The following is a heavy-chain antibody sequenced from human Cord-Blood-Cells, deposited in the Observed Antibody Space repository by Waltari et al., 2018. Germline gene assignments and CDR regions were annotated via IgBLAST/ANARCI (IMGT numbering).Heavy chain of an antibody. CDR3: ATRWYDSSGYYFDY. CDR1: GYTLPELS. Sequence: QVQLVQSGAEVKKPGASVKVSSKVSGYTLPELSMHWVRQAPGKGPEWMGGFDPEDGETIYAQKFQGRVTMTEDTSTDTAYMELSSLRSEDTAVYYCATRWYDSSGYYFDYWGQGTLVTVSS. V-gene: IGHV1-24*01. CDR2: FDPEDGET. J-gene: IGHJ4*02. D-gene: IGHD3-22*01.